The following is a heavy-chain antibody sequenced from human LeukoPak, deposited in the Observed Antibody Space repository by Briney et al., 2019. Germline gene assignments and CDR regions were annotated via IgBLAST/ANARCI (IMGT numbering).Heavy chain of an antibody. J-gene: IGHJ4*02. D-gene: IGHD6-19*01. CDR1: GGTFSSYA. Sequence: GASVKVSCKASGGTFSSYAISWVRQAPGQGLEWMGGIIPIFGTANYAQKFQGRVTITADESTSTAYMELSSLRSEDTAVYYCALIYGLPGIAVAGTGGLYFDYWGQGTLVTVSS. V-gene: IGHV1-69*13. CDR2: IIPIFGTA. CDR3: ALIYGLPGIAVAGTGGLYFDY.